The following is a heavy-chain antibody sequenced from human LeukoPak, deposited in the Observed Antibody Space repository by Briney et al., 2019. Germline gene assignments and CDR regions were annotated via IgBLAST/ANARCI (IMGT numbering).Heavy chain of an antibody. Sequence: TGGSLRLSCAASGFTFSSYGMHWVRQAPGKGLEWVAVISYDGSNKYYADSVKGRFTISRDNSKNTLYLQMNSLRAEDTAVCYCARGERYSSSWYRYFQHWGQGTLVTVSS. D-gene: IGHD6-13*01. CDR3: ARGERYSSSWYRYFQH. CDR1: GFTFSSYG. CDR2: ISYDGSNK. V-gene: IGHV3-30*03. J-gene: IGHJ1*01.